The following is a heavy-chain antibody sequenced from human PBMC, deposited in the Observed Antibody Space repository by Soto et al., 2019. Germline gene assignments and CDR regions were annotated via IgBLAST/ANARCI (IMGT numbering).Heavy chain of an antibody. J-gene: IGHJ6*02. CDR1: GFTVSSNY. CDR2: IYPAGST. D-gene: IGHD2-2*01. V-gene: IGHV3-53*01. CDR3: VRDSQGLPAASPGFYYYGMDV. Sequence: PGGSLRLSCAASGFTVSSNYMSWVRQAPGKGLEWVSIIYPAGSTYYADSVQGRFTISRDNSKNTLYLQMNSLRAEDTAVYYCVRDSQGLPAASPGFYYYGMDVWGQGTTVTVSS.